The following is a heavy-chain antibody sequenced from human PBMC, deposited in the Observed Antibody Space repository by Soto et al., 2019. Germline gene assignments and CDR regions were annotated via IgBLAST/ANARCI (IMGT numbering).Heavy chain of an antibody. CDR1: GGSISRDDYC. V-gene: IGHV4-30-4*01. Sequence: SETLSLTCTVSGGSISRDDYCWTWIRQPPGRGLEWIGYIYYSAKTKHSPSLESRITISIDTSKNHFSLRLSSVSAADTAVYYCAGDRSNSPDYFDYWGQGTLVTVSS. J-gene: IGHJ4*02. D-gene: IGHD6-6*01. CDR3: AGDRSNSPDYFDY. CDR2: IYYSAKT.